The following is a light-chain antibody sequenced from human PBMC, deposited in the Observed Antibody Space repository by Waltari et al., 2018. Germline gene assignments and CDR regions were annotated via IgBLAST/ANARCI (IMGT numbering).Light chain of an antibody. CDR1: GSNIGAGYD. Sequence: QSVLTQPPSVSGAPGQRVTISCTGSGSNIGAGYDVHWYQQLPRAAPKLLIYGTSSRPVGVPDRLFGSTSGTSASLAITGLQAEDEAVYYCQSYDTSLSVVFGGGTKLTVL. CDR3: QSYDTSLSVV. CDR2: GTS. V-gene: IGLV1-40*01. J-gene: IGLJ3*02.